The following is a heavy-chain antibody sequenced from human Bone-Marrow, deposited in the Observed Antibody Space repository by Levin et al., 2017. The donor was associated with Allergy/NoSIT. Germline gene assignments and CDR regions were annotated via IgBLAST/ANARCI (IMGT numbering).Heavy chain of an antibody. V-gene: IGHV3-15*01. Sequence: GGSLRLSCAVSRFPFSNAWMGWVRQAPGKGLEWVGRIKSKTDGGTTDYAAPVKGRFTISRDDSKNTLYLQMNSLKTEDTAVYYCTTEGYGDYFDNWGQGTLVIVSS. CDR2: IKSKTDGGTT. J-gene: IGHJ4*02. CDR3: TTEGYGDYFDN. D-gene: IGHD4-17*01. CDR1: RFPFSNAW.